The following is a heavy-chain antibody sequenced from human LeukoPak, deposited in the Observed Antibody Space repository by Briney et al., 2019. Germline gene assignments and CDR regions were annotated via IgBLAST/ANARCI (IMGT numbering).Heavy chain of an antibody. Sequence: PGGSLRLSCAASGFTFSSQTMNWVRQAPGKGLEWVSSISSSSSHIYYADSVKGRFTISRDNSKNTPYLQMNSLRAEDTAVYYCARDDDSSGYYYYFDYWGQGTLVTVSS. V-gene: IGHV3-21*01. J-gene: IGHJ4*02. CDR2: ISSSSSHI. D-gene: IGHD3-22*01. CDR3: ARDDDSSGYYYYFDY. CDR1: GFTFSSQT.